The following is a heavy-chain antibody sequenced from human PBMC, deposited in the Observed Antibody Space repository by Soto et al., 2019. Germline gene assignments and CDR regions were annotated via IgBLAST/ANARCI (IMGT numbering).Heavy chain of an antibody. CDR2: ISSSSRYI. Sequence: EVPLVESGGGLVKPGGSLRLSCAASGFTFSSYSLNWVRQAPGKGLEWVSSISSSSRYIYYADSVKGRFTISRDNAKNSMYRQMNSLRAEDTAVYYCARDPSDLCAPDKYFPHGGQGPRVTVSS. D-gene: IGHD3-10*02. V-gene: IGHV3-21*01. CDR1: GFTFSSYS. CDR3: ARDPSDLCAPDKYFPH. J-gene: IGHJ1*01.